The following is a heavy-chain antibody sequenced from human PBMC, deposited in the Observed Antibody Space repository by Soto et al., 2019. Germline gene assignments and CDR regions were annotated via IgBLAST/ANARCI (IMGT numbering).Heavy chain of an antibody. CDR3: ARSQGSSTSLEIYDYYYYGMDV. J-gene: IGHJ6*02. Sequence: QVQLVQSGAEVKKPGSSVKVSCKASGGTFSSYAISWVRQAPGQGLEWMGGIIPISETTNYAQKFQGRVTITADESKSTAYMELSSLRSEDTAVYYCARSQGSSTSLEIYDYYYYGMDVWGQGTTVTVSS. CDR1: GGTFSSYA. D-gene: IGHD2-2*01. V-gene: IGHV1-69*01. CDR2: IIPISETT.